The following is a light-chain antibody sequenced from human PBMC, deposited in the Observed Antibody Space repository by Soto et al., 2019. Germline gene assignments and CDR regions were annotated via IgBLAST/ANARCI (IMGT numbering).Light chain of an antibody. V-gene: IGKV3-15*01. CDR1: QSLSRN. CDR3: QHYNDWPPAFT. CDR2: GAS. Sequence: EILMTQSPATLSVSPGERATLSCRASQSLSRNLAWYQQKPGQAPRLLIYGASTRASGIPARFSGGGSGTEFTLPISSLQSEDFALYYCQHYNDWPPAFTFVPGTKVDL. J-gene: IGKJ3*01.